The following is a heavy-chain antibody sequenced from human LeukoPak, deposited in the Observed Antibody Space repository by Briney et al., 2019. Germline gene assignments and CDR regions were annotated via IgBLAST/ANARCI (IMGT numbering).Heavy chain of an antibody. CDR3: ARVGNYYGDYEYFDY. J-gene: IGHJ4*02. CDR2: INSDGSST. V-gene: IGHV3-74*01. CDR1: GFTFSSYW. Sequence: GGSLRLSCAASGFTFSSYWMHWVRQAPGKGLVWVSRINSDGSSTSYADSVKGRFTISRDNAKNTLYLQMNSLRAEDTAVYYCARVGNYYGDYEYFDYWGQGTLVTVSS. D-gene: IGHD4-17*01.